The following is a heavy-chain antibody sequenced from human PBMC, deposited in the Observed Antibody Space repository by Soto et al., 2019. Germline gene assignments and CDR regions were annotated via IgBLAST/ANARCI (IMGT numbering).Heavy chain of an antibody. V-gene: IGHV3-33*01. J-gene: IGHJ6*02. CDR1: GFTFSSYG. CDR3: ARDLKDTSGHFKYYYYYGMDV. CDR2: IWYDGSHK. D-gene: IGHD3-22*01. Sequence: TGGSLRLSCAASGFTFSSYGIHWVRQAPGKGLEWVAVIWYDGSHKYYADSVQGRFTISRDNSKNTLYLQMNSLRAEDTAVYYCARDLKDTSGHFKYYYYYGMDVWGQGTTVTVSS.